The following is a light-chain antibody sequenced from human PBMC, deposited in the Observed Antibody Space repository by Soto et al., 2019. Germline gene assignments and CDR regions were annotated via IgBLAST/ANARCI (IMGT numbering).Light chain of an antibody. CDR2: GAF. CDR1: QSVNSH. Sequence: EIVMTQSPATLSVSPGERATLSCRASQSVNSHLAWYQQRPGQAPRLLIYGAFTRAIGIPARFSGSGSGTQFTLTISSLQSEDVAVYYFQQYNDWPPFTFGQGTKLEIK. CDR3: QQYNDWPPFT. J-gene: IGKJ2*01. V-gene: IGKV3-15*01.